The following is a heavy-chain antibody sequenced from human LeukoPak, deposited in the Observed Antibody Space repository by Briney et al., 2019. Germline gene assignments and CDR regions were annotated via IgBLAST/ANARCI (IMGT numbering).Heavy chain of an antibody. D-gene: IGHD4-17*01. CDR2: IDPNSGGT. CDR3: ASAAVYGDPTNPYFDY. J-gene: IGHJ4*02. V-gene: IGHV1-2*02. CDR1: GYTFTGYL. Sequence: ASVKVSCKAPGYTFTGYLMHWVRQAPGQGLEWMGWIDPNSGGTNYAQKFQGRVTMTRDTSINTAFMELSRLRSDDSAVYYCASAAVYGDPTNPYFDYWGQGTLVTVSS.